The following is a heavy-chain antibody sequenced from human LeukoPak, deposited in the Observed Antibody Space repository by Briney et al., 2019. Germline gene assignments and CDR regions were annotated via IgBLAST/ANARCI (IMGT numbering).Heavy chain of an antibody. V-gene: IGHV4-34*01. CDR1: GGSFSGYY. J-gene: IGHJ4*02. CDR3: ARGHRHGGYFDY. Sequence: SETLSLTCAVYGGSFSGYYWSWIRQPPGKGLEWIGEINRSGSTNYNPSLKSRVTISVDTSKNQFSLKLSSVTAADTAVYYCARGHRHGGYFDYWGQGTLVTVSS. D-gene: IGHD3-10*01. CDR2: INRSGST.